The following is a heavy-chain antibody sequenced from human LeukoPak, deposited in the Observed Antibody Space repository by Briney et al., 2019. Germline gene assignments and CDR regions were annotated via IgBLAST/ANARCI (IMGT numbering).Heavy chain of an antibody. Sequence: SETLSLTCTVSGGSISSGSYYWSWIRQPAGKGLEWIGRIYTSGSTNYNPSLKSRVSISVDTSKNQFSLKLSSVTAADTAVYYCARALAVAGRHWWFDPWGQGTLVTVSS. CDR2: IYTSGST. CDR1: GGSISSGSYY. CDR3: ARALAVAGRHWWFDP. J-gene: IGHJ5*02. V-gene: IGHV4-61*02. D-gene: IGHD6-19*01.